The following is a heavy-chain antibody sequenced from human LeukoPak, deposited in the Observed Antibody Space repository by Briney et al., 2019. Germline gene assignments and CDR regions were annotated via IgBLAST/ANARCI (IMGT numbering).Heavy chain of an antibody. CDR3: ARLFNWLPSPVDAFDI. Sequence: SETLPLTCTVSGGPISSYYWSWIRQPPGKGLEWIGYIYYSGSTNYNPSLKSRVTISVDTSKNQFSLKLSSVTAADTAVYYCARLFNWLPSPVDAFDIWGQGTMVTVSS. CDR1: GGPISSYY. D-gene: IGHD3-9*01. J-gene: IGHJ3*02. CDR2: IYYSGST. V-gene: IGHV4-59*01.